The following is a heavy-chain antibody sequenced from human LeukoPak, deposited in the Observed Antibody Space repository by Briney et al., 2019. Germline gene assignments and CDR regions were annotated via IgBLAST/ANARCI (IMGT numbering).Heavy chain of an antibody. Sequence: GGSLRLSCAASGFTFSSYDMHWVRQATGKGLEWVSVIGTSGDTYYAGSVKGRFTISRENAKNSLYLQMNSLTAGDTAVYYCARDSRVVTGSYYFDYWGQGTLVTVSS. J-gene: IGHJ4*02. CDR1: GFTFSSYD. CDR2: IGTSGDT. D-gene: IGHD2-21*02. CDR3: ARDSRVVTGSYYFDY. V-gene: IGHV3-13*04.